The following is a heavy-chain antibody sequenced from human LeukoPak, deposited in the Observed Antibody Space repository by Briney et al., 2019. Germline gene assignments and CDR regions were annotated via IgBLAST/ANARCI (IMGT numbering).Heavy chain of an antibody. V-gene: IGHV4-59*08. D-gene: IGHD6-19*01. CDR3: ARSGSTPSGSAFDL. CDR1: GASINTYY. J-gene: IGHJ3*01. CDR2: LYYSGSN. Sequence: SETLSLTCTVSGASINTYYWSWIRQPPGKGLQWIAYLYYSGSNNFNPSLKSRLTISVDTSKNHFSLKLNSVTAADTAVYYCARSGSTPSGSAFDLWGQGTMVTVSS.